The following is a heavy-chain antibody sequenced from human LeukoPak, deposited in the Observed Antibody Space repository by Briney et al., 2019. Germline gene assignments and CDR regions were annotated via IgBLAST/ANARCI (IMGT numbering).Heavy chain of an antibody. V-gene: IGHV4-34*01. CDR2: INHSGST. Sequence: SETLSLTCSVSGGSVSSYYWTWIRQPAGKGLEWIGEINHSGSTNYNPSLKSRVTISVDTSKNQFSLKLSSVTAADTAVYYCANYGSGSYSYYYGMDVWGQGTTVTVSS. J-gene: IGHJ6*02. CDR1: GGSVSSYY. D-gene: IGHD3-10*01. CDR3: ANYGSGSYSYYYGMDV.